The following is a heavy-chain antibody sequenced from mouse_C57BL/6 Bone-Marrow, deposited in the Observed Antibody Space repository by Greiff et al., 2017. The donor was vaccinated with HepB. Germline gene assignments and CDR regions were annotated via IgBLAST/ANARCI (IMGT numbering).Heavy chain of an antibody. CDR2: ISYDGSN. CDR1: GYSITSGYY. Sequence: DVQLQESGPGLVKPSQSLSLTCSVTGYSITSGYYWNWIRQFPGNKLEWMGYISYDGSNNYNPSLKNRISITRDTSKNQFFLKLNSVTTEDTATYYCARDHGDYWGQGTSVTVSS. V-gene: IGHV3-6*01. J-gene: IGHJ4*01. CDR3: ARDHGDY.